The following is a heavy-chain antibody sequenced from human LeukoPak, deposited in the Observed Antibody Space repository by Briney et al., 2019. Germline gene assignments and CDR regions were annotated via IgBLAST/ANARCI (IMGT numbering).Heavy chain of an antibody. CDR1: GGSFSGYY. V-gene: IGHV4-34*01. CDR3: ARDDSSGWGY. CDR2: INHSGST. Sequence: SETLSLTCAVYGGSFSGYYWSWIRQPPGKGLEWIGEINHSGSTNYNPFLKSRVTISVDTSKNQFSLKLSSVTAADTAVYYCARDDSSGWGYWGQGTLVTVSS. D-gene: IGHD6-19*01. J-gene: IGHJ4*02.